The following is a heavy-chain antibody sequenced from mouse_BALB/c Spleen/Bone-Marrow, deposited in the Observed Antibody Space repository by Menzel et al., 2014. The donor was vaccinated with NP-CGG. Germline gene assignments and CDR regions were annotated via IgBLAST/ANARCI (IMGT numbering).Heavy chain of an antibody. CDR1: GYAFSSYW. CDR2: IYPGDGDT. CDR3: ARSDYYAMDY. V-gene: IGHV1-80*01. Sequence: VKLQESGAELVRPGSSVKISCKASGYAFSSYWMNWVKQRPGQGLEWIGQIYPGDGDTNYNGKFKGKATLTADKSSSTAYMQLSSLTSEDSAVYFCARSDYYAMDYWGQGTLVTVSS. J-gene: IGHJ4*01.